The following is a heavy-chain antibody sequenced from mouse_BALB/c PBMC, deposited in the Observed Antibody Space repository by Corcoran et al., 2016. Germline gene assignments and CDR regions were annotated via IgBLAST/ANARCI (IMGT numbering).Heavy chain of an antibody. CDR2: IDPANGNT. V-gene: IGHV14-3*02. J-gene: IGHJ1*01. Sequence: EVQLRQSGADLVKPGASVKLSCTASGFNIKDTYMHWVKQRPEQGLEWIGRIDPANGNTKYDPKFQGKATITADTSSNTAYLQLSSLTSEDTAVYYCARWDWYFDVWGAGTTVTVSS. CDR3: ARWDWYFDV. CDR1: GFNIKDTY.